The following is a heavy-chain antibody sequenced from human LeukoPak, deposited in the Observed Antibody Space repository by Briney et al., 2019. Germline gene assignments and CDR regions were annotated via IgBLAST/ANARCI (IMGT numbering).Heavy chain of an antibody. CDR3: AKDPTMIVGGY. J-gene: IGHJ4*02. Sequence: GGSLRLSCTASGFTFSSYAMSWVRQVPGKGLEWLSFISSSRSTIYYADSVKGRFIITRDNAKNSLHLQLNSLRAEDTAVYYCAKDPTMIVGGYWGQGTLVTVSS. D-gene: IGHD3-22*01. V-gene: IGHV3-48*04. CDR2: ISSSRSTI. CDR1: GFTFSSYA.